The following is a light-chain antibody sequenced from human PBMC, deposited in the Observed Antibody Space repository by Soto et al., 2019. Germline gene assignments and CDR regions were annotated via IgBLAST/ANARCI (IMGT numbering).Light chain of an antibody. Sequence: QSVLTQPPSASGTPGQRVSISCSGSSSNIGRNFVYWYQQLPGTAPKLIIFRDTQRPSGVPDRFSASKSGTSASLAIRGLRSDDEADYYCATWDDSASAYVFGIGTKVNVL. CDR3: ATWDDSASAYV. J-gene: IGLJ1*01. V-gene: IGLV1-47*01. CDR2: RDT. CDR1: SSNIGRNF.